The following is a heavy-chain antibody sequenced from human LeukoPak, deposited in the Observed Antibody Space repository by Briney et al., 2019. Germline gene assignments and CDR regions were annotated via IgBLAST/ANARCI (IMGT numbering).Heavy chain of an antibody. Sequence: SETLSLTCTVSGVSFEDLYWSWIRQSPGKGLEWIGYVYYSGSTDYSPSLKSRLTISADLSKNQFSLKLSSVTAADTAIYYCASHRRSHGSEYWGQGTLVTVSS. CDR2: VYYSGST. CDR1: GVSFEDLY. D-gene: IGHD3-10*01. V-gene: IGHV4-59*11. J-gene: IGHJ4*02. CDR3: ASHRRSHGSEY.